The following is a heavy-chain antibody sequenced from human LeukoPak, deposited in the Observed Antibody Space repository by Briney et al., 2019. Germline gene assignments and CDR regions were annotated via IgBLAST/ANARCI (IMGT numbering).Heavy chain of an antibody. CDR1: GGSFSGYY. Sequence: SETLFLTCALYGGSFSGYYWSWVRQPPGKGLEWIGEINHSGSTNNNPSLKSRVTISVDTSKNQFSLNLRSVTAADTAVYYCARWGSADYGDYWGQGTLVTVSS. D-gene: IGHD3-16*01. CDR3: ARWGSADYGDY. CDR2: INHSGST. V-gene: IGHV4-34*01. J-gene: IGHJ4*02.